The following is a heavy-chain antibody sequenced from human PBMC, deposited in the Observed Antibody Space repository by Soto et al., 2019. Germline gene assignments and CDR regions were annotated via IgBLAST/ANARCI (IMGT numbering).Heavy chain of an antibody. CDR2: TSFDGSSG. CDR3: AKSPPAVAGYFVY. CDR1: GFTFSSSG. V-gene: IGHV3-30*18. Sequence: QVQLVESGGGVVQPGRSLRLSCAASGFTFSSSGMHWVRQAPGKGLEWVAVTSFDGSSGYYADSVRGRFTISRDNSHNTLYLQMNSLRAEDTAVYYCAKSPPAVAGYFVYWGQGTLVTVSS. J-gene: IGHJ4*02. D-gene: IGHD6-19*01.